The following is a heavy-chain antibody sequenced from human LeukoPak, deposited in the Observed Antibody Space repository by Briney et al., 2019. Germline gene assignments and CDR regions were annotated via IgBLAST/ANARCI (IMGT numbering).Heavy chain of an antibody. Sequence: SETLSLTCTVSGGSISSYYWSWLRQPAGKGLECLGVIYTAGSTNYNPSLKSRVTVSRDTSKNQFSLKLTSVTAADTAVYYCARGGHFFDVWGKGTTVTVSS. D-gene: IGHD3-16*01. CDR3: ARGGHFFDV. CDR2: IYTAGST. V-gene: IGHV4-4*07. CDR1: GGSISSYY. J-gene: IGHJ6*03.